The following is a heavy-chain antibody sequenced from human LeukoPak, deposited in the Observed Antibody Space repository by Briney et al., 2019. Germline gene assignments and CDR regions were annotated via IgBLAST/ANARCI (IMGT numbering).Heavy chain of an antibody. CDR3: ARHPNTYYGNYFDS. D-gene: IGHD3-22*01. V-gene: IGHV3-23*01. J-gene: IGHJ4*02. CDR1: GFTFSDSA. Sequence: GGSLRLSCTASGFTFSDSAMSWVRQAPGKGLEWVSGIGGSGGTTYYADSVKGRFTLPRDNSRKTLSLQMSSLRAEDTAVYYCARHPNTYYGNYFDSWGQGTLVTVSS. CDR2: IGGSGGTT.